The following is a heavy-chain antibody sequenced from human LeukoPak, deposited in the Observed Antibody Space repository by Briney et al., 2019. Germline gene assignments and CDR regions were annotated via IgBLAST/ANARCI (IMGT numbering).Heavy chain of an antibody. D-gene: IGHD2-2*01. Sequence: SETLSLTCTVSGGSVSSYYWSWIRQPPGKGLEWIGYIYYSGSTNYNPSLRSRVTISVDTSKNQFSLKLSSVTAADTAVYYCARGYCSSTSCYRLDWFDPWGQGTLVTVSS. CDR1: GGSVSSYY. CDR3: ARGYCSSTSCYRLDWFDP. CDR2: IYYSGST. J-gene: IGHJ5*02. V-gene: IGHV4-59*02.